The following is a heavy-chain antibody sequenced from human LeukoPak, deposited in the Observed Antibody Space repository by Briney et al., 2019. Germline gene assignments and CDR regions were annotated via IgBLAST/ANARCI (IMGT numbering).Heavy chain of an antibody. Sequence: GESLKISCKGSGYSFTSYWIGWVRQMPGKGLEWMGIIYPGDSDTRYSPSFQGQVTISADKSISTAYLQWSSLKASDTAMYYCARASLYYGSGSSSRAFDIWGQGTMVTVSS. CDR3: ARASLYYGSGSSSRAFDI. J-gene: IGHJ3*02. CDR1: GYSFTSYW. D-gene: IGHD3-10*01. CDR2: IYPGDSDT. V-gene: IGHV5-51*01.